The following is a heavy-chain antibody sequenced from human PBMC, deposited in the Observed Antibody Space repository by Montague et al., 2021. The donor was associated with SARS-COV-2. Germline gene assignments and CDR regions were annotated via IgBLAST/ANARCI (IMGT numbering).Heavy chain of an antibody. J-gene: IGHJ4*02. D-gene: IGHD4-17*01. Sequence: SEILSLTCTVSGGSISSTTYRWGWIRQPPGKGLEWIGFISYSGTTFYNPSLKSRISMSVDTPKSQFSLNLTSVTAADTAVYYCARHYGSSLDSWGQGILVPVSP. CDR2: ISYSGTT. V-gene: IGHV4-39*01. CDR3: ARHYGSSLDS. CDR1: GGSISSTTYR.